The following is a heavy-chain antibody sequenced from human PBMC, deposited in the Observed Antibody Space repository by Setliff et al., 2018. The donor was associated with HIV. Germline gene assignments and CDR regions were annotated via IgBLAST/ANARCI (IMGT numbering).Heavy chain of an antibody. CDR2: IRYDGSYR. CDR1: GFTFSSYS. D-gene: IGHD5-18*01. J-gene: IGHJ3*02. Sequence: GGSLRLSCAASGFTFSSYSMNWVSQAPGKGLEWVAFIRYDGSYRYYVDSVKGRFTISRDNSKNTMFLQMNSLRVEDTAIYYCAKMHTAMDPDTFDIWGQGTMVTVSS. CDR3: AKMHTAMDPDTFDI. V-gene: IGHV3-30*02.